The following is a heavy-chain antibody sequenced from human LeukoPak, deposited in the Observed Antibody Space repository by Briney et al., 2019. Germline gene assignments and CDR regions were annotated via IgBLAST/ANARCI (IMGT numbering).Heavy chain of an antibody. V-gene: IGHV3-7*01. J-gene: IGHJ4*02. Sequence: GSLRLSCLASGFTFSRYWMSWVRQAPGKGLEWVAKIKQDGSGQYYLDSVKGRSTISRDNAKNSLYLQMNSLRAEDTAVYFCTTGYSSGWYNEGNYWGQGTLVTVSS. CDR2: IKQDGSGQ. CDR1: GFTFSRYW. D-gene: IGHD6-19*01. CDR3: TTGYSSGWYNEGNY.